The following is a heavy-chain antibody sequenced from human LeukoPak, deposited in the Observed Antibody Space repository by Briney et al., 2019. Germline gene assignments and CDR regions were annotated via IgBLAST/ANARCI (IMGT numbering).Heavy chain of an antibody. D-gene: IGHD6-6*01. CDR1: GFTFSSYA. CDR3: TSSSSRGIYYYYYYMDV. J-gene: IGHJ6*03. CDR2: ISGSGGST. Sequence: PGGSLRLSCAAPGFTFSSYATSWVRQAPGKGLEWVSAISGSGGSTYYADSVKGRFTISRDNSKNTLYLQMNSLRAEDTAVYYCTSSSSRGIYYYYYYMDVWGKGTTVTVSS. V-gene: IGHV3-23*01.